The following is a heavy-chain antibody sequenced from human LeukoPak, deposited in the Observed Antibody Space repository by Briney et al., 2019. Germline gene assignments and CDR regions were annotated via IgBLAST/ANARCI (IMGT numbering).Heavy chain of an antibody. V-gene: IGHV3-74*01. CDR1: EFTLSNYW. Sequence: GGSLRLSCVASEFTLSNYWIHWVRQAPGKGLVGVSRIRGDGMVTNYADSVEGRFTVSRDNAKNTVHLQMNRLRDDDTAVYYCARASPADFNLWGRGTLVTVSS. CDR2: IRGDGMVT. J-gene: IGHJ2*01. CDR3: ARASPADFNL.